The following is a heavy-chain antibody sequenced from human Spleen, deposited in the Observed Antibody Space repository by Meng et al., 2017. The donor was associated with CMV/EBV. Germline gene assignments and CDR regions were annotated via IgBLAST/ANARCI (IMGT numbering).Heavy chain of an antibody. D-gene: IGHD7-27*01. CDR3: VKGWQNLGDY. V-gene: IGHV3-23*01. CDR2: ISGSGGST. J-gene: IGHJ4*02. Sequence: GGSLRLSCAASGFTFRSYTMTWVRQAPGKGLDWVSRISGSGGSTYSADSVKVRLTISRDNSESTLYLQMNSLTAEVTAIYYCVKGWQNLGDYWGQGTLVTVSS. CDR1: GFTFRSYT.